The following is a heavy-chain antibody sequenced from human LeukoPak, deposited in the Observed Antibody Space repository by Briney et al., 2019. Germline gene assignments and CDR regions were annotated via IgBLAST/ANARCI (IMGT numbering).Heavy chain of an antibody. D-gene: IGHD6-6*01. CDR3: ARDQIAARGYYYYMDV. J-gene: IGHJ6*03. V-gene: IGHV3-20*04. CDR1: GFTFDDYG. CDR2: INWNGGST. Sequence: GGSLRLSCAASGFTFDDYGMSWVRQAPGKGLEWASGINWNGGSTGYAHSVKGRFTISRDNAKNSLYLQMNSLRAEDTALYYCARDQIAARGYYYYMDVWGKGTTVTVSS.